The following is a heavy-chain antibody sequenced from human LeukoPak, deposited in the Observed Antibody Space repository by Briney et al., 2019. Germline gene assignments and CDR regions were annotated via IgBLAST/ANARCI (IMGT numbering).Heavy chain of an antibody. J-gene: IGHJ4*02. CDR3: ARDYPPD. CDR1: GFTFSSNW. CDR2: VNSDGKTT. V-gene: IGHV3-74*01. Sequence: GGSLRLSCAASGFTFSSNWMHWVRQAPGKGLVWVSRVNSDGKTTTYADSVKGRFTISRDNAQNTLYLQMYSLSAEDTAVYYCARDYPPDWGQGTLVTVSA.